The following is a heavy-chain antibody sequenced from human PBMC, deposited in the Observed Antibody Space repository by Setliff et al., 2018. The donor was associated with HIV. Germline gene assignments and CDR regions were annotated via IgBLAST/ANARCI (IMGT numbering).Heavy chain of an antibody. CDR2: ISWDGGST. CDR3: TKDKLRWRSIATSADMDV. V-gene: IGHV3-43*01. D-gene: IGHD3-16*01. CDR1: GFSFDDYT. Sequence: PGGSLRLSCTASGFSFDDYTMNWVRQPPGKGLEWVSLISWDGGSTNYADSVKGRFTISRDNSKSSLYLQMNRLRTEDTALYFCTKDKLRWRSIATSADMDVWGQGTTVTVSS. J-gene: IGHJ6*02.